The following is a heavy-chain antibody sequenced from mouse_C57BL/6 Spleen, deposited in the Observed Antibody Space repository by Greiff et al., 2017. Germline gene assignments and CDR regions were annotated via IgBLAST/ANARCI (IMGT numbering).Heavy chain of an antibody. D-gene: IGHD4-1*02. J-gene: IGHJ2*01. CDR3: ARPSTGTRGYFDY. CDR2: ISSGGSYT. CDR1: GFTFSSYG. V-gene: IGHV5-6*01. Sequence: EVMLVESGGDLVKPGGSLKLSCAASGFTFSSYGMSWVRQTPDKRLEWVATISSGGSYTYYPDSVKGRFTISRDNAKNTLYLQMSSLKSEDTAMYYCARPSTGTRGYFDYWGQGTTLTVSS.